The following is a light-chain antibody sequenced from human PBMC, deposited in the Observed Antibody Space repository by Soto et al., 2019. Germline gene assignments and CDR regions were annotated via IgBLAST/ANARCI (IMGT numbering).Light chain of an antibody. CDR3: QQYNNWPWIT. Sequence: EIVLTQSPGTLPLSPGERATVSCMASESVRSSYLAWYQQKPGQAPRLLIYGASTRATGIPARFSGSGSGTEFTLTISSLQSEDFAVYYCQQYNNWPWITFGQGTRLEIK. J-gene: IGKJ5*01. CDR1: ESVRSSY. V-gene: IGKV3-15*01. CDR2: GAS.